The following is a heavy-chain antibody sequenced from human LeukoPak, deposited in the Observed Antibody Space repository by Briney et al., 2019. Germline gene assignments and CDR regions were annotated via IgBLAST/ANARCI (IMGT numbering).Heavy chain of an antibody. V-gene: IGHV3-21*01. Sequence: GGSLRLSCAASGFTFSSYSMNWVGQAPGKGLEWVSAISSGSSYKYYANSVKGRFSISRDNAKNSLYLQMNGLRAEDTAVYYCARDSLEYSSSSGFDYWGQGTLVTVSS. D-gene: IGHD6-6*01. CDR3: ARDSLEYSSSSGFDY. CDR2: ISSGSSYK. CDR1: GFTFSSYS. J-gene: IGHJ4*02.